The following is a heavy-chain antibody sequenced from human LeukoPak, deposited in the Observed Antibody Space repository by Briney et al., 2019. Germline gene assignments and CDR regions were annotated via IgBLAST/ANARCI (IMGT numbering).Heavy chain of an antibody. J-gene: IGHJ3*02. CDR3: ARDGGTYFPAAFDI. V-gene: IGHV4-59*01. CDR2: IYYSGST. CDR1: GGSISSYY. Sequence: SETLSLTCTVSGGSISSYYWSWIRQPPGKGLEGMGYIYYSGSTNYNPSLKRRVTISVDTYKNQFSLKLSSVTAADTAVYYCARDGGTYFPAAFDIWGQGTMVTVSS. D-gene: IGHD3-16*01.